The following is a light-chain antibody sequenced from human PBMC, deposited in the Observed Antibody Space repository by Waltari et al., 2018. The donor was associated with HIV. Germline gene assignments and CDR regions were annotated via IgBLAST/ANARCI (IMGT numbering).Light chain of an antibody. CDR3: ESWDDRLNGPV. CDR1: RSDIGSNP. V-gene: IGLV1-44*01. CDR2: TNN. J-gene: IGLJ2*01. Sequence: QSALTQPPSASGTPGQRVIISCSGSRSDIGSNPVNWYQQFPGTAPKLLIKTNNQRPPGVPDRLFGSKSGTSASLAISGLYSEDEADYYCESWDDRLNGPVFCGGTKLTGL.